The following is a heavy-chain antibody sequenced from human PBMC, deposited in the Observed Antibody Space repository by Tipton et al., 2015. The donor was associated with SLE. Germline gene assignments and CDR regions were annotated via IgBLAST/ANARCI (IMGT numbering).Heavy chain of an antibody. J-gene: IGHJ6*03. CDR3: AREPVYYYYYMDV. CDR1: GGSISGSDFY. CDR2: IYYSGNT. V-gene: IGHV4-39*07. Sequence: TLSLTCTVSGGSISGSDFYWGWIRQAPGKGLEWIGDIYYSGNTYYNPSLESRVTISVDTSKNQFSLKLRSVTAADTAVYYCAREPVYYYYYMDVWGKGTTVTVSS.